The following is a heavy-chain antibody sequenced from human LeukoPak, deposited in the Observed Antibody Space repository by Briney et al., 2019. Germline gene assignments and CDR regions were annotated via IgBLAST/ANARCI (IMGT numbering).Heavy chain of an antibody. CDR3: AKETYSHAHIDY. D-gene: IGHD3-16*01. V-gene: IGHV3-33*06. CDR1: GFTFGSYG. Sequence: GGSLRLSCAASGFTFGSYGIHWVRQAPGKGLEWVAVFWSDGINKYYADSVKGRFTVSRDNSKNTLYLQMNSLRAEDTAVYYCAKETYSHAHIDYWGQGTLVTVSS. J-gene: IGHJ4*02. CDR2: FWSDGINK.